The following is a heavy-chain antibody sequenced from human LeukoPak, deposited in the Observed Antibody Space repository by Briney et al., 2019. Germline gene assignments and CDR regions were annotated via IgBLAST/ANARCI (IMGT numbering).Heavy chain of an antibody. D-gene: IGHD6-19*01. CDR3: AREGSDWNYYYYMDV. CDR1: GFTFSSYW. CDR2: IKQDGSEK. Sequence: GGSLRLSCAASGFTFSSYWMSWVRQAPGKGLEWVANIKQDGSEKCYVDSVKGRFTISRDNAKNSLYLQMNSLRAEDTAVYYCAREGSDWNYYYYMDVWGKGTTVTISS. J-gene: IGHJ6*03. V-gene: IGHV3-7*01.